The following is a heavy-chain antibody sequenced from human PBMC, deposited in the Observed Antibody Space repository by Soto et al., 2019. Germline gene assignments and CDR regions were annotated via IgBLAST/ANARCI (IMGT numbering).Heavy chain of an antibody. CDR3: ARSIAVARDY. D-gene: IGHD6-19*01. CDR2: IIPILGIA. Sequence: QVQLVQSGAEVKKPGSSVKVSCKASGGTFSSYTISWVRQAPGQGLEWMGRIIPILGIAKYAQKFQGRVTITADKSTSTAYMELSSLRSEDTAVYYCARSIAVARDYWGQGTLVTVSS. V-gene: IGHV1-69*02. CDR1: GGTFSSYT. J-gene: IGHJ4*02.